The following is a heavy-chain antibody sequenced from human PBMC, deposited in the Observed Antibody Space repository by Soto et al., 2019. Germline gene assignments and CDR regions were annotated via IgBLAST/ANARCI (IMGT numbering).Heavy chain of an antibody. D-gene: IGHD3-22*01. V-gene: IGHV3-23*01. J-gene: IGHJ4*02. CDR3: AKDHEVGFYDSSGYLFDY. CDR2: ISGSGGST. CDR1: GFTFSSDA. Sequence: GGSLRLSCAASGFTFSSDAMSWVRQAPGKGLEWVSAISGSGGSTYYADSVKGRFTISRGNSKNTLYLQMNSLRAEDTAVYYCAKDHEVGFYDSSGYLFDYWGQGTLVTVSS.